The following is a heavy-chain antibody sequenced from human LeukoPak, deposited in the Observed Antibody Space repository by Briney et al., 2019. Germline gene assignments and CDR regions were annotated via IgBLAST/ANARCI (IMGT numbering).Heavy chain of an antibody. CDR2: IYYSGST. D-gene: IGHD3-10*01. Sequence: PSQTLFLTCTVSGGSISSGGYYWSWIRQHPGKGLEWIGYIYYSGSTYYNPSLKNRVTISVDTSKNQFSLKLSSVTAADTAVYYCARGTISYYYGSGSCWFDPWGQGTLVTVSS. CDR3: ARGTISYYYGSGSCWFDP. J-gene: IGHJ5*02. CDR1: GGSISSGGYY. V-gene: IGHV4-31*03.